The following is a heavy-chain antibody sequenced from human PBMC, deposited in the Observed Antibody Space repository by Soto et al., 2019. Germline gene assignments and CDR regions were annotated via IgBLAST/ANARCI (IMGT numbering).Heavy chain of an antibody. CDR3: AKDHSISPEGVWGFDF. CDR2: ILGGGGAT. D-gene: IGHD6-13*01. CDR1: GFTFSNFA. Sequence: EVQLLESGGGLVQPGGSLRLSCADSGFTFSNFALSWVRQAPGKGPQWVSSILGGGGATFYADSVKGRFTISRDNSKNTLYLQMSSLRADDTAVYHCAKDHSISPEGVWGFDFWGRGTLVTVSS. V-gene: IGHV3-23*01. J-gene: IGHJ4*02.